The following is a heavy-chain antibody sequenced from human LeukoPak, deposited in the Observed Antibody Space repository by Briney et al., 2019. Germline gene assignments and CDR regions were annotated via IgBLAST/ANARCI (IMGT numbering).Heavy chain of an antibody. Sequence: PSQTLSLTCTVSGGSISSGDYYWSWIRQPPGKGLEWIGYIYYSGSTYYNPSLKSRVTISVDTSKNQFSLKLSSVTAADTAVYYCARGVSGGTMIVVVAFDIWGQGTMVTVSS. CDR1: GGSISSGDYY. CDR2: IYYSGST. V-gene: IGHV4-30-4*01. D-gene: IGHD3-22*01. J-gene: IGHJ3*02. CDR3: ARGVSGGTMIVVVAFDI.